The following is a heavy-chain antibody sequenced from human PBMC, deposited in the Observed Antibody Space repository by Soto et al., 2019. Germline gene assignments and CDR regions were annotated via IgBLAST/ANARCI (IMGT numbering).Heavy chain of an antibody. Sequence: GGSLIVRCAASEFPFVSYVMSRISPAPGKGLEWVSAISGSGGSTYYADSVKGRFTISRDNSKNTLYLQMNSLRAEDTAVYFCAKGPAGYSYGPFEYWGQGPLVTVSA. CDR2: ISGSGGST. V-gene: IGHV3-23*01. D-gene: IGHD5-18*01. CDR1: EFPFVSYV. J-gene: IGHJ4*02. CDR3: AKGPAGYSYGPFEY.